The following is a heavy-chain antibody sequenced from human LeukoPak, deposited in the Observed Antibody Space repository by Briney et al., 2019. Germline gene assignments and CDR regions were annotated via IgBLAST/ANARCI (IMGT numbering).Heavy chain of an antibody. CDR3: ARLRVEILTSTWYNSPLDY. CDR1: DYIFSNYW. CDR2: IYPGDSDT. V-gene: IGHV5-51*01. J-gene: IGHJ4*02. Sequence: GESLKISCQGSDYIFSNYWIAWVRQMPGKGLEWMGIIYPGDSDTRYSPSFQGQATISADKSISSACLQWSSLKASDTAIYYCARLRVEILTSTWYNSPLDYWGQGTLVTVSS. D-gene: IGHD1-1*01.